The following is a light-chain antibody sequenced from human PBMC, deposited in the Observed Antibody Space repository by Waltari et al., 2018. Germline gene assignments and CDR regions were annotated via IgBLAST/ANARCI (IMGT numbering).Light chain of an antibody. CDR3: CSYGGSYSFVV. J-gene: IGLJ2*01. Sequence: QSALTQPRSVSGSPGQSVTISCTGTSSDVGGYNYVSWYQQHPGKAPKLIIYDVTKRPSGVPDRFSGSKSGHTASLTISGLQAEDEADYYCCSYGGSYSFVVFGGGTKLTVL. CDR1: SSDVGGYNY. CDR2: DVT. V-gene: IGLV2-11*01.